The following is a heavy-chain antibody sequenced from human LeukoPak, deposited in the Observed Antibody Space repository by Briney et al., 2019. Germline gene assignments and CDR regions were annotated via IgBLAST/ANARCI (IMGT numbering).Heavy chain of an antibody. D-gene: IGHD1-1*01. V-gene: IGHV4-38-2*01. CDR3: AEVERRNY. CDR1: GYSISSGYY. Sequence: PSETLSLTCAVSGYSISSGYYWGWIRQPPGKGLEWIGSIHHSGSTYYNPSLKSRVTISVDTSKNQFSLKLRSVTAADTAVYYCAEVERRNYWGQGTLVTVSS. J-gene: IGHJ4*02. CDR2: IHHSGST.